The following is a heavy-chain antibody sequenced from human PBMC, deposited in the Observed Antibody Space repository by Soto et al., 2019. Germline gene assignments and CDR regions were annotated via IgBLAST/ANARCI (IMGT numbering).Heavy chain of an antibody. J-gene: IGHJ5*02. V-gene: IGHV3-23*01. D-gene: IGHD2-21*02. CDR3: EKFYGGNSAHTYTIHP. CDR1: GVSFSSYA. Sequence: GGSVRLSCAASGVSFSSYAMSWVRQAPGKGLEWVSTISGSGGSTHYADSVKGRFTISRDNSKNTLYLQMNSLRAEDTAVYYCEKFYGGNSAHTYTIHPRGKAPLVTLSS. CDR2: ISGSGGST.